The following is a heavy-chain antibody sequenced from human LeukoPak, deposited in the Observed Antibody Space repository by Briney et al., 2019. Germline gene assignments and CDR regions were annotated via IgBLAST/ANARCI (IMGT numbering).Heavy chain of an antibody. J-gene: IGHJ4*02. CDR1: GGSISSSSYY. V-gene: IGHV4-39*07. CDR3: ARDQGYYDFWSGYYYFGY. D-gene: IGHD3-3*01. Sequence: SETLSLTCTVSGGSISSSSYYWGWIRQPPGKGLEWIGSIYYSGSTYYNPSLKSRVTISVDTSKNQFSLKLSSVTAADTAVYYCARDQGYYDFWSGYYYFGYWGQGTLVTVSS. CDR2: IYYSGST.